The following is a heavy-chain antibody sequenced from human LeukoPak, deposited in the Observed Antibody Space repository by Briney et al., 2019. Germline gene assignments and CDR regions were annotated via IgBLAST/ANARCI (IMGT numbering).Heavy chain of an antibody. CDR2: INTNTGNP. CDR3: ARDLTPPMVRGSPSFFDY. D-gene: IGHD3-10*01. CDR1: GYTFTSYA. Sequence: ASVEVSCKASGYTFTSYAMNWVRQAPGQGLEWMGWINTNTGNPTYAQGFTGRFVFSLDTSVSTAYLQISSLKAEDTAVYYCARDLTPPMVRGSPSFFDYWGQGTLVTVSS. V-gene: IGHV7-4-1*02. J-gene: IGHJ4*02.